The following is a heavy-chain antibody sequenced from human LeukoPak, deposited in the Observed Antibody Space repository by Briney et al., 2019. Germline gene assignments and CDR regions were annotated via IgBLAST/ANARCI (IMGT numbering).Heavy chain of an antibody. CDR1: GGSISSYY. D-gene: IGHD6-13*01. CDR2: IYYSGSA. CDR3: ASPSSSSWYSADYYYYGMDV. V-gene: IGHV4-59*08. J-gene: IGHJ6*02. Sequence: SETLSLTCTVSGGSISSYYLSWIRQPPGKGLEWLWYIYYSGSATYNPSLKSRVTISVDTSKNQFSLKLSSVTAADTAVYYCASPSSSSWYSADYYYYGMDVWGQGTTVTVSS.